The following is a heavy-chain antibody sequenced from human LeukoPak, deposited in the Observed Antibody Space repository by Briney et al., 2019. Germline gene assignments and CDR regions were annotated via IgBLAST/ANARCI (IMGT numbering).Heavy chain of an antibody. J-gene: IGHJ2*01. Sequence: SETLSLTCTVSGGSISSSSYYWGWIRQPPGKGLKWIGSIYYSGSTYYNPSLKSRVTISVDTSKNQFSLKLSSVTAADTAVYYCARAPYYDFWSGYKQPLYFDLWGRGTLVTVSS. CDR2: IYYSGST. CDR3: ARAPYYDFWSGYKQPLYFDL. CDR1: GGSISSSSYY. V-gene: IGHV4-39*07. D-gene: IGHD3-3*01.